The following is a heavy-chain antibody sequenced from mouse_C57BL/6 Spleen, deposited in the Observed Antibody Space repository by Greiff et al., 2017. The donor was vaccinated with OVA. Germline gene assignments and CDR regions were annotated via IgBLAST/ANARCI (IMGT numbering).Heavy chain of an antibody. CDR1: GFSLTSYG. D-gene: IGHD1-1*01. Sequence: QVQLQQSGPGLVAPSQSLSITCTASGFSLTSYGVDWVRQPPGKGLEWLGVIRGGGSTNYYSALMSRPSISKDNSKSQVFLKMNSLQTDDTAMYYCAKRDYYGSRAMDYWGQGTSVTVSS. CDR2: IRGGGST. J-gene: IGHJ4*01. V-gene: IGHV2-9*01. CDR3: AKRDYYGSRAMDY.